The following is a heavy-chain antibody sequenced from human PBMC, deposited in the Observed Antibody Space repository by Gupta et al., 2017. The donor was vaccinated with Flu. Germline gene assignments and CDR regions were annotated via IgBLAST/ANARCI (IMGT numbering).Heavy chain of an antibody. CDR1: GFLFSDFY. J-gene: IGHJ4*02. CDR2: PRRRGNGFIT. Sequence: EVQLMESGGGLVQPGGSLKLSCVASGFLFSDFYMDWVRQTPGKGLEWIGRPRRRGNGFITEYAASVKGRFIISRDDSRNSLSLQMKNLKTEDTAVYYCIRGLGSYDSWGRGALVTVSS. CDR3: IRGLGSYDS. V-gene: IGHV3-72*01. D-gene: IGHD3-10*01.